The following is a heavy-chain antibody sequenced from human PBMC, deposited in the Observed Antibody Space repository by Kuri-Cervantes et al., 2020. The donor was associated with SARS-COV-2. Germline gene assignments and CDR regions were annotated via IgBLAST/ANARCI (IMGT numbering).Heavy chain of an antibody. J-gene: IGHJ4*02. CDR1: GYTFTGYY. Sequence: ASVKVSCKASGYTFTGYYMHWVRQAPGQGLEWMGWINPNSGGTNYAQKFQGRVTMTRDTSISTAYMELSSLGSEDTAVYYCAKHLPVPGGYYFDNWGQGTLVTVSS. V-gene: IGHV1-2*02. D-gene: IGHD6-19*01. CDR2: INPNSGGT. CDR3: AKHLPVPGGYYFDN.